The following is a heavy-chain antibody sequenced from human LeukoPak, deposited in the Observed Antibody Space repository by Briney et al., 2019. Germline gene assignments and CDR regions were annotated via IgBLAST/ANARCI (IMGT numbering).Heavy chain of an antibody. CDR2: INHSGST. CDR3: ARIPYYDILTGYSNYYYYGMDV. Sequence: SETLSLTCAVYGGSFSGYYWSWIRQPPGEGLEWIGEINHSGSTNYNPSLKSRVTISVDTSKNQFSLKLSSVTAADTAVYYCARIPYYDILTGYSNYYYYGMDVWGQGTTVTVSS. V-gene: IGHV4-34*01. D-gene: IGHD3-9*01. CDR1: GGSFSGYY. J-gene: IGHJ6*02.